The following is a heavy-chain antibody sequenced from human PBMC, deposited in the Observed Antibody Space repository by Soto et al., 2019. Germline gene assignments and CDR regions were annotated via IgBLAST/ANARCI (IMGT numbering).Heavy chain of an antibody. CDR3: AKVTSGY. J-gene: IGHJ4*02. CDR2: ISGSGSST. V-gene: IGHV3-23*01. D-gene: IGHD2-21*02. CDR1: GLTLSSNA. Sequence: EVQLLESGGGLVQPGGSLRLSCAVSGLTLSSNAISWVRQAPGKGLEWVSTISGSGSSTYYADAVKGRFTISRDNSKNTLYLQMNSLRVEGTAVYYCAKVTSGYWGQGTLVTVSS.